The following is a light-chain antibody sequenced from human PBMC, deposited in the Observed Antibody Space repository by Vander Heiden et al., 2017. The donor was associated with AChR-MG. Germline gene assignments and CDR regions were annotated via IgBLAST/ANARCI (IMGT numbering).Light chain of an antibody. V-gene: IGLV1-44*01. Sequence: QSVLTQPPSASGTPGQRVTISCSGSRSNIGSNTVNWYQHLPGTAPKLLIYTNSQRPSGVPDRFSGSKYGTSASLAISGLQSEDEADYYCAAWDDSLNAVVFGGGTKLTVL. CDR1: RSNIGSNT. CDR3: AAWDDSLNAVV. CDR2: TNS. J-gene: IGLJ2*01.